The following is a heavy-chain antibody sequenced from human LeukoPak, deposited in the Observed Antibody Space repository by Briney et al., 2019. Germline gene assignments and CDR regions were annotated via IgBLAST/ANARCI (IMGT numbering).Heavy chain of an antibody. CDR1: GFTFSSYW. V-gene: IGHV3-23*01. Sequence: PGGSLRLSCAASGFTFSSYWMHWVRQAPGKRLEWVSTVNPSGDSTYYANSVKGRFTISRDNSRDTIFLQMDSLRAGDTAIYYCAKDRAGTPWADWGQGTLVTVSS. CDR3: AKDRAGTPWAD. D-gene: IGHD1-1*01. J-gene: IGHJ4*02. CDR2: VNPSGDST.